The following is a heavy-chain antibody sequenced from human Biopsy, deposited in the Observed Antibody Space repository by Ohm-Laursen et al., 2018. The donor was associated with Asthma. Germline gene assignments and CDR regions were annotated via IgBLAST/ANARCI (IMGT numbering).Heavy chain of an antibody. CDR3: ARAAITGIRGWFDP. D-gene: IGHD1-20*01. CDR1: GFTFSNYA. CDR2: VYHSGNT. J-gene: IGHJ5*02. Sequence: LRLSCTASGFTFSNYAMSWVRQAPGKGMEWIGNVYHSGNTNINPSLQSRVTITVDTSKNQFRLNLSSVTAADTAVYFCARAAITGIRGWFDPWGQGTQVTVSS. V-gene: IGHV4-34*01.